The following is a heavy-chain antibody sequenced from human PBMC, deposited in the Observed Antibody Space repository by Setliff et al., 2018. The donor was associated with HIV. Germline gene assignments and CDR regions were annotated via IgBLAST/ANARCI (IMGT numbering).Heavy chain of an antibody. Sequence: GGSLTLSCAASGFIFSSYEMNWVRKAPGKGLEWVSYISNTGSAIHYADSVKGRFTISRDNARNSLYLQMNSLTAEDTAVYYCARDQADITFFDYWGQGTLVTVSS. J-gene: IGHJ4*02. V-gene: IGHV3-48*03. D-gene: IGHD3-16*01. CDR3: ARDQADITFFDY. CDR2: ISNTGSAI. CDR1: GFIFSSYE.